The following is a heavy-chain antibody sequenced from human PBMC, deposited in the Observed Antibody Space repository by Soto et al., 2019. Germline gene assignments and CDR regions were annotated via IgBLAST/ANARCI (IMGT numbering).Heavy chain of an antibody. CDR3: AHKGPEDWPLDY. V-gene: IGHV2-5*02. D-gene: IGHD3-9*01. J-gene: IGHJ4*02. CDR2: IYWDDSK. CDR1: GFSLSTSGVG. Sequence: QITLKESGPTLVRPTQTLTLTCAFSGFSLSTSGVGVGWIRQPPGKALEWLAVIYWDDSKHYSTSLRSRLTITKDTSKNQVVLTTTNMDPMETGTYYCAHKGPEDWPLDYWGQGTLVTVSS.